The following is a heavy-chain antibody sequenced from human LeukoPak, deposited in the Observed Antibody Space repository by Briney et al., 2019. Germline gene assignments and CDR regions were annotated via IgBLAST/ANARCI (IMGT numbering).Heavy chain of an antibody. D-gene: IGHD3-22*01. Sequence: GRSLRLSCAASGFTFNSYAMSWVRQAPGKGLEWVASITDSGESTFYADSVKGRFTISRDNSKNTLFLQMNSLRAEDTALFYCAKGRDSSGRSSDSWGQGTLVTVSS. CDR3: AKGRDSSGRSSDS. V-gene: IGHV3-23*01. J-gene: IGHJ4*02. CDR2: ITDSGEST. CDR1: GFTFNSYA.